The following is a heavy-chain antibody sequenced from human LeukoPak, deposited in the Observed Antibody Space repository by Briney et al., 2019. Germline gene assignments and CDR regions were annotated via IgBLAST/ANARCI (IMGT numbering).Heavy chain of an antibody. Sequence: ASVKVSCKASGYTFTSYYMHWVRQAPGQGLEWMGIINPSGGSTSYAQRFQGRVTMTRDTSTSTVYMELSSLRSEDTAVYYCALAAGNGVWEGLRMRRSYYFDYWGQGTLVTVSS. J-gene: IGHJ4*02. V-gene: IGHV1-46*01. CDR2: INPSGGST. CDR1: GYTFTSYY. D-gene: IGHD2-8*01. CDR3: ALAAGNGVWEGLRMRRSYYFDY.